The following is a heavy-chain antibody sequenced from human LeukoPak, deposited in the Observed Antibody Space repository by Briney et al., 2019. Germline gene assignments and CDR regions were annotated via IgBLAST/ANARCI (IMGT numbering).Heavy chain of an antibody. CDR2: IKSKTDGGTT. CDR1: GFTFSNAW. V-gene: IGHV3-15*01. Sequence: XGSLRLSCAASGFTFSNAWMSWVRQAPGKGLEWVGRIKSKTDGGTTDYAARVKGRFTISRDETKNKLYLQMNSLKTEDTAVYYCTTDHIVLMVYDSPYYFDYWGQGTLVTVSS. D-gene: IGHD2-8*01. J-gene: IGHJ4*02. CDR3: TTDHIVLMVYDSPYYFDY.